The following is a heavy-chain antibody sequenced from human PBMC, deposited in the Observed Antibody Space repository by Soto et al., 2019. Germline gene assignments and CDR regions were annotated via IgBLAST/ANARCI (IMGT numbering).Heavy chain of an antibody. J-gene: IGHJ5*02. Sequence: GASVKVSCKASGYTFTSYYMHWVRQATGQGLEWMGIINPSGGSTSYAQKFQGRVTMTRDTSTSTVYMELSSLRSEDTAVYYCARDAESYYYDSSGYQNWFDPWGQGTLVTVS. V-gene: IGHV1-46*01. CDR1: GYTFTSYY. D-gene: IGHD3-22*01. CDR2: INPSGGST. CDR3: ARDAESYYYDSSGYQNWFDP.